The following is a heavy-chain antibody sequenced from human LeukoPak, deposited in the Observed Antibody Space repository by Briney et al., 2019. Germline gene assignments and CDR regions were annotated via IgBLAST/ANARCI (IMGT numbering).Heavy chain of an antibody. V-gene: IGHV4-39*01. CDR3: ARHERRWLVGYYYYGMDV. CDR1: GGSISSSSYY. CDR2: IYYSGST. D-gene: IGHD6-19*01. J-gene: IGHJ6*02. Sequence: PSETLSLTCTVSGGSISSSSYYWGWIRQPPGKGLEWIGSIYYSGSTYYNPSLKSRVTISVDTSKNQFSLKLSSVTAADTAVYYCARHERRWLVGYYYYGMDVWGQGTTVTVSS.